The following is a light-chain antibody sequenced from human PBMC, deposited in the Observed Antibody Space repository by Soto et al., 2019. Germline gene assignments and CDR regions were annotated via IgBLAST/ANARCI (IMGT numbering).Light chain of an antibody. CDR1: QSVSSSY. Sequence: ESVLTQSPATLSVSPGERATLSCRASQSVSSSYLAWYQQKPGQAPRLLIYGASSRATGIPDRFSGSGSGTDFTLTISRLEPEDFAVYYCQQYGSSITFGQGTRL. CDR3: QQYGSSIT. CDR2: GAS. V-gene: IGKV3-20*01. J-gene: IGKJ5*01.